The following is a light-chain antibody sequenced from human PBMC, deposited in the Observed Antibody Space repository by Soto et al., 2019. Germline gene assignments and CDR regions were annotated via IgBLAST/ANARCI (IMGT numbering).Light chain of an antibody. CDR2: AVN. Sequence: QSALTQAASVSGSPGQSITISCTGTGSDIGAYHYVSWYQQRPGKAPKVLIYAVNNRPSGISDRFSGSKSGNTASLTISGLQAEDEAVYYCNSYTNSDTVIFGGGTQLTVL. V-gene: IGLV2-14*01. CDR3: NSYTNSDTVI. CDR1: GSDIGAYHY. J-gene: IGLJ2*01.